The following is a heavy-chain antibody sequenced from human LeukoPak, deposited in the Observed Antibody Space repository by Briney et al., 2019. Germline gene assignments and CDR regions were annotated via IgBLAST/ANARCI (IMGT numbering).Heavy chain of an antibody. CDR3: ARGSNWNDGRDAFDI. CDR1: GDSISGYY. D-gene: IGHD1-1*01. J-gene: IGHJ3*02. CDR2: IYTSGST. Sequence: PSETLSLTCTVSGDSISGYYWSWIRQPAGKGLEWIGRIYTSGSTNYNPSLKSRVTMSVDTSKNQFSLKLSSVTAADTAVYYCARGSNWNDGRDAFDIWGQGTMVTVSS. V-gene: IGHV4-4*07.